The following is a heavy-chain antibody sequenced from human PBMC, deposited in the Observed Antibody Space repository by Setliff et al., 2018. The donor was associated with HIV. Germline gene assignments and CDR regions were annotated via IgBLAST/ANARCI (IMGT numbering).Heavy chain of an antibody. J-gene: IGHJ6*02. V-gene: IGHV3-74*01. Sequence: GESLKISCAASGFTFSSYWMHWVRQAPGKGLVWVSRINSDGSSTSYADSVKGRFTISRDNAKNSLYLQMNSLRAEDTALYYCAKDISTGGSSSYYYFGEDVWGQGTPVTVSS. CDR3: AKDISTGGSSSYYYFGEDV. D-gene: IGHD2-8*02. CDR1: GFTFSSYW. CDR2: INSDGSST.